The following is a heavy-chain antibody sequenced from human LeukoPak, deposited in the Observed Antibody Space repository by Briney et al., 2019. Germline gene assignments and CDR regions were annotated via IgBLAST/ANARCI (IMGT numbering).Heavy chain of an antibody. V-gene: IGHV1-8*01. Sequence: ASVKVSCKASGYTFTSYDINWVRQATGQGLEWMGWMNPNSGNTGYAQKFQGRVTMTRNTSISTAYMELSSLRSEDTAVYYCAREGCIAAAGTENWFDPWGQGTLVTVSS. CDR2: MNPNSGNT. CDR1: GYTFTSYD. CDR3: AREGCIAAAGTENWFDP. D-gene: IGHD6-13*01. J-gene: IGHJ5*02.